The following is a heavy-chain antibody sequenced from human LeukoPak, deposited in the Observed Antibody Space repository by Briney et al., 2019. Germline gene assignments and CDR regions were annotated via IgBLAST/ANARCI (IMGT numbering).Heavy chain of an antibody. CDR3: ARDRGVSGWRHRGFDY. CDR1: GGTFSSYA. J-gene: IGHJ4*02. CDR2: IIPIFGTA. Sequence: SVKVSCKASGGTFSSYAISWVRQAPGQGLEWMGRIIPIFGTANYAQKFQGRVTITTDESTSTAYMELSSLRSEDTAVYYCARDRGVSGWRHRGFDYWGQGTLVTASS. V-gene: IGHV1-69*05. D-gene: IGHD6-19*01.